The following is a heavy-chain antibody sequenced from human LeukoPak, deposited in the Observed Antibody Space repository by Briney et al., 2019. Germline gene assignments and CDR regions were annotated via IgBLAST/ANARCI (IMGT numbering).Heavy chain of an antibody. CDR1: GFTFSTYW. Sequence: PGRSLRLSCAASGFTFSTYWMHWVRQAPGKGLVWVSRINSGGSGTSYADSVKGRFTISRDNSKNTLYLQMNSLRAEDTAVYYCARGDRGYSSSFEYYFDYWGQGTLVTVSS. D-gene: IGHD6-6*01. CDR3: ARGDRGYSSSFEYYFDY. CDR2: INSGGSGT. V-gene: IGHV3-74*01. J-gene: IGHJ4*02.